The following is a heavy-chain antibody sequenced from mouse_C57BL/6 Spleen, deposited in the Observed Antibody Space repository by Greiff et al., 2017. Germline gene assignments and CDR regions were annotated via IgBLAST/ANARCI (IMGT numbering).Heavy chain of an antibody. D-gene: IGHD2-3*01. V-gene: IGHV14-3*01. J-gene: IGHJ4*01. CDR1: GFNIKNTY. CDR2: IDPANGNT. CDR3: ARDDGYYVKDAMDY. Sequence: VQLQQSVAELVRPGASVKLSCTASGFNIKNTYMHWVKQRPAQGLGWIGRIDPANGNTKYAPKVQGKATITADTSSNTAYLQLSSLTSEDTAIYYCARDDGYYVKDAMDYWGQGTSVTVSS.